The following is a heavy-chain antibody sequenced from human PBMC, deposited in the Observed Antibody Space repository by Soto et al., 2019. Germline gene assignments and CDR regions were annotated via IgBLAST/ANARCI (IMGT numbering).Heavy chain of an antibody. J-gene: IGHJ5*02. D-gene: IGHD2-2*01. CDR2: IYFRGNT. V-gene: IGHV4-39*01. CDR1: GDSINSDKYY. CDR3: ARGVPVVPAAIEVGSGNCFDP. Sequence: SETLSLTCSVSGDSINSDKYYWGWIRQPPGKGLEWIGSIYFRGNTYYNPSLQTRVTISLDKSKSQFSLKLNSVTAADTAVYYCARGVPVVPAAIEVGSGNCFDPWGQGTLVTVSS.